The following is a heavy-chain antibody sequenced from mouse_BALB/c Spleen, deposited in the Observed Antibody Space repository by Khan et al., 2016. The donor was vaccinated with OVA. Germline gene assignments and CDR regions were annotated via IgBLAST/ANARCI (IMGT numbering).Heavy chain of an antibody. CDR2: IWGDGST. D-gene: IGHD2-1*01. J-gene: IGHJ3*01. Sequence: VQLKESGPGLVAPSQSLSIRCTVSGLSLTNYGVSWVRQPPGKGLEWLGVIWGDGSTNYHSVLKSRLTINKDKSTSQVFVKLNSLKPEDTSTYFCAIIYYGNDWFAYWGQGTLVTVSA. V-gene: IGHV2-3*01. CDR1: GLSLTNYG. CDR3: AIIYYGNDWFAY.